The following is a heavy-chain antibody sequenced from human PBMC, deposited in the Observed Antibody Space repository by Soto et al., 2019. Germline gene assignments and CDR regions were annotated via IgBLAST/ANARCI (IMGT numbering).Heavy chain of an antibody. CDR2: ISDDGDNR. D-gene: IGHD6-13*01. J-gene: IGHJ5*02. Sequence: QVQLVESGGDVVQPGRSLRLSCTASGFTFSTYTMHWVRQSPGKGLEWLAFISDDGDNRYYAESVRGRFTISRDNSKNTLYLQMDSLRPEDTAVYYCARDGPIAAAVNNWFDPWGQGTLVTVSS. V-gene: IGHV3-30-3*01. CDR3: ARDGPIAAAVNNWFDP. CDR1: GFTFSTYT.